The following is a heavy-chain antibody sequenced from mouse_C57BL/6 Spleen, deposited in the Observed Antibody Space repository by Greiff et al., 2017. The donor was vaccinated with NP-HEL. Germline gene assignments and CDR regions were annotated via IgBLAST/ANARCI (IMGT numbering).Heavy chain of an antibody. CDR3: ARRYYYAMDD. D-gene: IGHD1-1*01. V-gene: IGHV1-50*01. Sequence: VQLQQPGAELVKPGASVKLSCKASGYTFTSYWMPWVKQRPGPGLEWIGAIAPSDSYTNYNQKFKGKATVTVDTSSSTAYMQLSSLTSEDSAVYYCARRYYYAMDDWGQGTSVTVAS. J-gene: IGHJ4*01. CDR1: GYTFTSYW. CDR2: IAPSDSYT.